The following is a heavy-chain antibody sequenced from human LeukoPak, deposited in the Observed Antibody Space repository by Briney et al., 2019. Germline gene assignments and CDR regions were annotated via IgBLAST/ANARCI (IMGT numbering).Heavy chain of an antibody. CDR1: GFRLSDYY. D-gene: IGHD4-23*01. V-gene: IGHV3-11*04. Sequence: KPGGSLRLSCAASGFRLSDYYMKWIRQAPGKGLECVSHISRSGSTIYYADSVKGRFTISRDNAKNSLYLQMNSLRVEDTAVYYRARDDTVALGAFDIWGQGTMVTVSS. CDR3: ARDDTVALGAFDI. CDR2: ISRSGSTI. J-gene: IGHJ3*02.